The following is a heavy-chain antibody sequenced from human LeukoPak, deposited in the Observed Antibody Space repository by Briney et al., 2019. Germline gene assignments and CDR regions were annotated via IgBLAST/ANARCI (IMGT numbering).Heavy chain of an antibody. CDR3: AREGISRKVDLDY. CDR1: GFTFSSYA. Sequence: PGGSLRLSCAASGFTFSSYAMHWVRQAPGKGLEWVAVISYDGSNIYYADSVKGRFTISRDDSKNTLYLQMNSLRAEDTAVYYCAREGISRKVDLDYWGQGTLVTVSS. CDR2: ISYDGSNI. D-gene: IGHD2/OR15-2a*01. V-gene: IGHV3-30*04. J-gene: IGHJ4*02.